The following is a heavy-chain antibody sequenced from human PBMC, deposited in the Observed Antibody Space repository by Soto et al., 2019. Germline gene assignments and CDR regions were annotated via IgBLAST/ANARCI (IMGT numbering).Heavy chain of an antibody. CDR2: IYYSGST. CDR1: GGSISSGGYY. CDR3: ARGEYDSSGYSPLPFDY. J-gene: IGHJ4*02. Sequence: QVQLQESGPGLVKPSQTLSLTCTVSGGSISSGGYYWSWIRQHPGKGLEWTGYIYYSGSTYYNPSLKSRVTISVDTSKNQFSLKLSSVTAADTSVYYCARGEYDSSGYSPLPFDYWGQGTLVTVSS. D-gene: IGHD3-22*01. V-gene: IGHV4-31*03.